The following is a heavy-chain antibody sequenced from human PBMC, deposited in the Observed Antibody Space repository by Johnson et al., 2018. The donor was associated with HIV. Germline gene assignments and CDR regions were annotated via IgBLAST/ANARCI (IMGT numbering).Heavy chain of an antibody. V-gene: IGHV3-7*01. CDR3: ARDKVAGFAFDI. D-gene: IGHD6-19*01. Sequence: VQLMESGGGLVQPGGSLRLSCVASGFTFSSYWMSWVRQGPGKGLEWVANIKQDGSEKNYVDSVKGRFTIYRDNAKNSMHLQMNSLRAEDTAVYYCARDKVAGFAFDIWGQGTMVTVSS. J-gene: IGHJ3*02. CDR2: IKQDGSEK. CDR1: GFTFSSYW.